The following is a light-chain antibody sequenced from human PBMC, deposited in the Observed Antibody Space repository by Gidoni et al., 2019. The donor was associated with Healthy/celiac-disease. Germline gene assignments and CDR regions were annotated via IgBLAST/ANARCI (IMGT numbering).Light chain of an antibody. Sequence: DIVLTQSPLTLPVTPGEPASISCRSSQSLLHSNGYNYLDWYLQTPGQSPQLLIYSGSNRASGAPDRFSGRGSGTDFTLKLSRVEADDVGVYYCMQALQTPWAFGQGTKLDIK. CDR1: QSLLHSNGYNY. J-gene: IGKJ2*01. V-gene: IGKV2-28*01. CDR2: SGS. CDR3: MQALQTPWA.